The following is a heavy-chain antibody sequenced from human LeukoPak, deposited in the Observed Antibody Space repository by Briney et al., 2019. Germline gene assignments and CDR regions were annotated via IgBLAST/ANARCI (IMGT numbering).Heavy chain of an antibody. J-gene: IGHJ5*01. Sequence: GGSLRLSCAASGFTFSSYTMNWVRQTPGKGLERVSSISAGSNYIFYVDPVKGRFTISRDNAKNSVYLQMNSLRADDTAVYYCARGQGGFDSWGQGTLVTVSS. V-gene: IGHV3-21*01. CDR1: GFTFSSYT. CDR2: ISAGSNYI. CDR3: ARGQGGFDS. D-gene: IGHD3-16*01.